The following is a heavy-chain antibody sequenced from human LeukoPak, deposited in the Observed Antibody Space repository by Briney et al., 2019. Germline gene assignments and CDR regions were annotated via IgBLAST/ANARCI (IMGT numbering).Heavy chain of an antibody. Sequence: WGSLTLSCAASGFTFSSYGMHWVCQAPGKGLEWVAVISYDGSNKYYADSVEARFTISRDNSKNTLYLQMNSLRAEDTAVYYCAKDRTVTGYLFYYYYGMDVWGESPTDPVSS. CDR3: AKDRTVTGYLFYYYYGMDV. J-gene: IGHJ6*01. CDR1: GFTFSSYG. CDR2: ISYDGSNK. V-gene: IGHV3-30*18. D-gene: IGHD3-9*01.